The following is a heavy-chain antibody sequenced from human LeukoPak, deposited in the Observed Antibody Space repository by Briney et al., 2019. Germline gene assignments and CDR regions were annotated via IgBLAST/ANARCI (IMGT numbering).Heavy chain of an antibody. Sequence: SETLSLTCTVSGGSISSSSYYWGWIRQPPGKGLEWIGSIYYSGSTYYNPSLKSRVTISVDTSKNQFSLKLSSVTAADTAVYYCARREREQQAPFDYWGQGTLVTVSS. J-gene: IGHJ4*02. CDR2: IYYSGST. CDR1: GGSISSSSYY. D-gene: IGHD6-13*01. CDR3: ARREREQQAPFDY. V-gene: IGHV4-39*01.